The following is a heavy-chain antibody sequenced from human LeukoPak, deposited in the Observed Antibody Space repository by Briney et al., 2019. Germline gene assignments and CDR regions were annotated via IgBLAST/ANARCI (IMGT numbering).Heavy chain of an antibody. V-gene: IGHV4-59*01. CDR1: GGSISSNY. CDR2: IHYSGRT. Sequence: SETLSLTCNVSGGSISSNYWSWIRRPPGKGLEWIGYIHYSGRTNYNQSLKSRVAISIDTSKNQFSLKMSSVTAADTAVYHCAGDPGLVGAKGPKFAYDVWGQGTLVSVSS. J-gene: IGHJ4*02. D-gene: IGHD1-26*01. CDR3: AGDPGLVGAKGPKFAYDV.